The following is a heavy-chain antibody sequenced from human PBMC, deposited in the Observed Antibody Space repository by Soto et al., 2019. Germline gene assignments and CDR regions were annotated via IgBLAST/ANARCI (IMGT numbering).Heavy chain of an antibody. J-gene: IGHJ3*02. D-gene: IGHD3-10*01. CDR2: IYHSGSI. CDR1: NASISSRKW. V-gene: IGHV4-4*02. CDR3: ASKFGELLADAFDI. Sequence: SETLSLTCTVSNASISSRKWWTGVRQTPGQGLEWIGEIYHSGSINHNPSLKSRVTMSLDKSKNQFSLKMTSVTAADTAVYYCASKFGELLADAFDIWGQGTVVT.